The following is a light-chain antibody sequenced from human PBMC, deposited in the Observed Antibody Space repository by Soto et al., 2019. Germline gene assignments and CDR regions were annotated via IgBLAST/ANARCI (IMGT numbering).Light chain of an antibody. J-gene: IGKJ4*01. V-gene: IGKV3-15*01. Sequence: EIVMTQSPATLSVSPGETATLSCRASQSVSYTLAWYQQKPGQGPRLLIYGAFTRATEIPARFSGSGSGTEFTLTISSLQSEDFAVYYCQQYKNWPPLTFGGGTKVEIK. CDR2: GAF. CDR1: QSVSYT. CDR3: QQYKNWPPLT.